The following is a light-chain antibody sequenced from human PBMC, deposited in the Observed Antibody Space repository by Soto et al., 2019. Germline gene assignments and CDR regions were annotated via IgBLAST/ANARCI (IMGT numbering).Light chain of an antibody. Sequence: EILMTQSPATLSVSPGDRATLSCRASQSVNSNLAWYQQRPGQAPRLLIYGASTRAAGLPARFSGSGSGTEFTLTISSLQSEDFAVYYCQQYNDWPRTFGQGTKVDNK. CDR2: GAS. CDR3: QQYNDWPRT. J-gene: IGKJ1*01. CDR1: QSVNSN. V-gene: IGKV3-15*01.